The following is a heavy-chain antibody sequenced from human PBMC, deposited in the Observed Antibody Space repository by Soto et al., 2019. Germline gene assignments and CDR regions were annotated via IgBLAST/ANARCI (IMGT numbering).Heavy chain of an antibody. D-gene: IGHD4-17*01. J-gene: IGHJ4*02. CDR1: GFTFNTLA. V-gene: IGHV3-33*01. Sequence: QVQLVESGGGVVQPGRSLRLSCAASGFTFNTLAMHWVRQAAGKGLEWVALIWYDGSNKYYADSVKGRFTISRDNSQNTVYLQMNSLGADDTSIYYCAREVDYGDYPWGIDYWGQGTLVTVSS. CDR2: IWYDGSNK. CDR3: AREVDYGDYPWGIDY.